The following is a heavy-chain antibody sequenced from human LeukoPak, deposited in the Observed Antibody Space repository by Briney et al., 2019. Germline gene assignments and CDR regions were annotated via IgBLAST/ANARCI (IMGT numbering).Heavy chain of an antibody. CDR3: AKDPGQASGIW. CDR2: ISGSRDPT. D-gene: IGHD3-10*01. CDR1: GFTFSIYA. Sequence: GGTLRLSCAASGFTFSIYAVTWVRQAPGKGLKGVSAISGSRDPTYYADSVEGTLTISRDNSKNSLYLQMNSVRAEDTAVYYCAKDPGQASGIWWGQGNLVTVSS. J-gene: IGHJ4*02. V-gene: IGHV3-23*01.